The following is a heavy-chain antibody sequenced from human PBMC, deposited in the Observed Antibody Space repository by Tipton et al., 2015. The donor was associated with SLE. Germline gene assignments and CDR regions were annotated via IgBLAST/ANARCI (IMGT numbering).Heavy chain of an antibody. V-gene: IGHV4-38-2*02. Sequence: TLSLTCAVSGSSISNGFYWAWVRQSPGKGLEWIGSVYHSGTTYYGPSPKSRVTISVDTSKNQFSLPLSSITAADTAVYYCSGDAYDSSDYRRGGALDFWGRGAMVTVSS. CDR2: VYHSGTT. J-gene: IGHJ3*01. CDR1: GSSISNGFY. D-gene: IGHD3-22*01. CDR3: SGDAYDSSDYRRGGALDF.